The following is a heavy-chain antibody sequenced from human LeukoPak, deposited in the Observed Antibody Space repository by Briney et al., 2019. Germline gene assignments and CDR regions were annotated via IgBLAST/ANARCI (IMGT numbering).Heavy chain of an antibody. CDR2: ISAYNGNT. D-gene: IGHD6-13*01. CDR3: AKVVGQQPSYYFDY. Sequence: ASVKVSCKASGYTFTSYGISWVRQAPGQGLEWMGWISAYNGNTNYAQKLQGRVTMTTDTSTSTAYMELRSLRSDDTAVYYCAKVVGQQPSYYFDYWGQGTLVTVSS. CDR1: GYTFTSYG. J-gene: IGHJ4*02. V-gene: IGHV1-18*01.